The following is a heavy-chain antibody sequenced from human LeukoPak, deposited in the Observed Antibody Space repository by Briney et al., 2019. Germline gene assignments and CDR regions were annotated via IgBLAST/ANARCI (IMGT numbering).Heavy chain of an antibody. Sequence: GASVKVSCKASGYTFTSYYMHWVRQAPGQGLEWMGIINLSGGSTSYAQKFQGRVTMTRDMSTSTVYMELSSLRSEDTAVYYCARGTERDGSGWYIPEKWGQGTLVTVSS. D-gene: IGHD6-19*01. CDR3: ARGTERDGSGWYIPEK. J-gene: IGHJ4*02. CDR2: INLSGGST. CDR1: GYTFTSYY. V-gene: IGHV1-46*01.